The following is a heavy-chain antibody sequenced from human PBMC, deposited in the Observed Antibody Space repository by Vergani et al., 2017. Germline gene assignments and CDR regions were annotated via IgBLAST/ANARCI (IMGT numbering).Heavy chain of an antibody. CDR2: FDPEDGET. CDR3: AREYSSSWYDPLLKYYYYYGMDV. D-gene: IGHD6-13*01. CDR1: GYTLTELS. V-gene: IGHV1-24*01. J-gene: IGHJ6*02. Sequence: QVQLVQSGAEVKKPGASVKVSCKVSGYTLTELSMHWVRQAPGKGLEWMGGFDPEDGETIYAQKFQGRVTMTTDTSTSTAYMELRSLRSDDTAVYYCAREYSSSWYDPLLKYYYYYGMDVWGQGTTVTVSS.